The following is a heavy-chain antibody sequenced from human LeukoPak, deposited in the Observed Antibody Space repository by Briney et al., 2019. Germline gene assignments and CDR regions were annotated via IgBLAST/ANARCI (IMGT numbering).Heavy chain of an antibody. D-gene: IGHD6-19*01. Sequence: SETLSLTCTVSGGSINSDTYYWGWLRQPPGTGLEWIGSIYHSGSTYYNPSLKSRVTISVDKSKNQFSLKLSSVTAADTAVYYCAVSSGWYKIDYWGQGTLVAVSS. V-gene: IGHV4-39*07. J-gene: IGHJ4*02. CDR3: AVSSGWYKIDY. CDR2: IYHSGST. CDR1: GGSINSDTYY.